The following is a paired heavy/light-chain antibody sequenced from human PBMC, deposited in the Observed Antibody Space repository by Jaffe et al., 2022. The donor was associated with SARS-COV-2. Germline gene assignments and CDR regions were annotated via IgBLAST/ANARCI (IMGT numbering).Light chain of an antibody. CDR3: NSRDSSGNHLV. CDR1: SLRNYF. V-gene: IGLV3-19*01. J-gene: IGLJ2*01. Sequence: SSELTQDPAVSVALGQTVRITCQGDSLRNYFANWYQQKSGQAPVLVIYGNNNRPSGIPDRFSGSNSGNTASLTITGAQAEDEADYYCNSRDSSGNHLVFGGGTKLTVL. CDR2: GNN.
Heavy chain of an antibody. Sequence: QLQLQESGPGLVKPSETLSLTCTVSGGSISSGSYFWAWIRQPPGKGLEWIGSIYYTGSTHYNPSLKSRVTISVDTSKNQFSLKLSSVTAADTAIYYCARHCSAGNCYSAFDLWGQGTLVTVSS. V-gene: IGHV4-39*01. J-gene: IGHJ4*02. CDR2: IYYTGST. D-gene: IGHD2-15*01. CDR3: ARHCSAGNCYSAFDL. CDR1: GGSISSGSYF.